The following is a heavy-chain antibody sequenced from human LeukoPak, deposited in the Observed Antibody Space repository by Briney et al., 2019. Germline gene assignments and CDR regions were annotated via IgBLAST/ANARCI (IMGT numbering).Heavy chain of an antibody. J-gene: IGHJ4*02. CDR3: ARDRGPRTGFMVREAYDY. CDR2: INTDGSIT. V-gene: IGHV3-74*01. D-gene: IGHD3-10*01. CDR1: GFTFSSYR. Sequence: SGGSLRLSCAASGFTFSSYRMHWVRQAPGKGLVWVSRINTDGSITNYADSVKGRFSISRDNAKNTLYLQMSSLRAEDTAVYYCARDRGPRTGFMVREAYDYWGQGTLVTVSS.